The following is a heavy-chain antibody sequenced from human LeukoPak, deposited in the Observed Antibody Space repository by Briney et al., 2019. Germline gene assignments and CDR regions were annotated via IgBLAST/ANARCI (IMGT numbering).Heavy chain of an antibody. Sequence: GGSLRLSCAASGFTVSSNYMSWVRQAPGKGLEWVSVIYSGGSTYYADSVKGRFTISRDNSKNTLYLQMNSLRAEDTAVYYCATGNWHDYGDYFDYWGQGTLVTVSS. CDR2: IYSGGST. CDR1: GFTVSSNY. V-gene: IGHV3-53*01. CDR3: ATGNWHDYGDYFDY. D-gene: IGHD4-17*01. J-gene: IGHJ4*02.